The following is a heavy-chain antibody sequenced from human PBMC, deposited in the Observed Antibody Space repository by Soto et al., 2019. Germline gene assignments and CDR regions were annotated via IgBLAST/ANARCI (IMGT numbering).Heavy chain of an antibody. Sequence: QVQLVESGGGLVKPGGSLRLSCAASGFTFSDYYMSWIRQAPGKGLEWVSYISSSGSTIYYAVSVKGRFTISRDNAKNSLHLQRNSLRAEDTAVYYCARDLPPGIAAAGIVDYWGQGTLVTVSS. D-gene: IGHD6-13*01. CDR2: ISSSGSTI. J-gene: IGHJ4*02. CDR3: ARDLPPGIAAAGIVDY. CDR1: GFTFSDYY. V-gene: IGHV3-11*01.